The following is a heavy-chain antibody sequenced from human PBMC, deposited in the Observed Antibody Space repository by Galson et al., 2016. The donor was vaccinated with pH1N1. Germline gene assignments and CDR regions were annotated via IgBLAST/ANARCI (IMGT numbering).Heavy chain of an antibody. Sequence: SVKVSCKASGGTFRSYVIIWVRQAPGQGLQWMGRIVPITGVTNYAQQFQDRVTITADESTSTAYMELSSLRSEDTAVYYCAPGGDDYGGNPHWFDPWGQGILVTVSS. CDR3: APGGDDYGGNPHWFDP. D-gene: IGHD4-23*01. J-gene: IGHJ5*02. CDR2: IVPITGVT. V-gene: IGHV1-69*04. CDR1: GGTFRSYV.